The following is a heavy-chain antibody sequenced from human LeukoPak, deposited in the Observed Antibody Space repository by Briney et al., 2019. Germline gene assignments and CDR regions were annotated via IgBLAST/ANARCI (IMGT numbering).Heavy chain of an antibody. CDR1: GFTFSSYW. Sequence: GGSLRLSCAASGFTFSSYWMSWVRQAPGKGLEWVAVISYDGSNKYYADSVKGRFTISRDNSKNTLYLQMNSLRAEDTAVYYCARNGDSSGYYPDAFDIWGQGTMVTVSS. D-gene: IGHD3-22*01. V-gene: IGHV3-30*03. J-gene: IGHJ3*02. CDR3: ARNGDSSGYYPDAFDI. CDR2: ISYDGSNK.